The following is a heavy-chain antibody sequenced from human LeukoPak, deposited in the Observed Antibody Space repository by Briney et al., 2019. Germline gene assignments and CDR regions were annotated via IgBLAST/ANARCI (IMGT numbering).Heavy chain of an antibody. CDR3: AKGPRITLVRGGQWYYYMDV. V-gene: IGHV1-46*01. J-gene: IGHJ6*03. CDR1: GYTFTSYY. D-gene: IGHD3-10*01. CDR2: INPSGDST. Sequence: ASVKVSCKASGYTFTSYYLYWVRQAPGQGLEWMGIINPSGDSTNYAQKFQGRVTMTRDTSTSTVYMELSSLRSEDTAVYYCAKGPRITLVRGGQWYYYMDVWGKGTRSPSP.